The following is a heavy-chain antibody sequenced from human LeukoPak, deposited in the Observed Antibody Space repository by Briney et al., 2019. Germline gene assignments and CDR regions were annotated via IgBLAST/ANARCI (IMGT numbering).Heavy chain of an antibody. CDR2: IGSDNKP. CDR3: AREGRGYSYGRAYFDY. V-gene: IGHV3-23*05. D-gene: IGHD5-18*01. Sequence: GGSLRLSCEASGFTFSAYAMTWVRQAPGKGLEWVSSIGSDNKPHYSESVKGRFAISRDNSKNTLYLQMNSLGAEDTAVYYCAREGRGYSYGRAYFDYWGQGTLVTVSS. J-gene: IGHJ4*02. CDR1: GFTFSAYA.